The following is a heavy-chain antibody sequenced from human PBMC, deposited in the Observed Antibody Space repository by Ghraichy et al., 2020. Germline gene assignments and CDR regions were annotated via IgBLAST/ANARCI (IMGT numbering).Heavy chain of an antibody. J-gene: IGHJ6*04. CDR3: ARVPLNHAHYYYGMYV. Sequence: SETLSLTCAVYGGSFRGYYWSWIRQPPGKGLEWIGEINHSGNTNYNPSLKSRVTISVDTSKNQFSLKLSSVTAADTAVYYCARVPLNHAHYYYGMYVRGKAPTVTVSS. CDR1: GGSFRGYY. CDR2: INHSGNT. V-gene: IGHV4-34*01.